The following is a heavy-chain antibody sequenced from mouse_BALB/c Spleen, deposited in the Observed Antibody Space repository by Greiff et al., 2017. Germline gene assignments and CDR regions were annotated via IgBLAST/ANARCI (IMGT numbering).Heavy chain of an antibody. J-gene: IGHJ3*01. CDR3: ALYGYDVFAY. CDR2: INPSTGYT. CDR1: GYTFTSYW. V-gene: IGHV1-7*01. Sequence: QVQLQQSGAELAKPGASVKMSCKASGYTFTSYWMHWVKQRPGQGLEWIGYINPSTGYTEYNQKFKDKATLTADKSSSTAYMQLSSLTSEDSAVYYCALYGYDVFAYWGQGTLVTVSA. D-gene: IGHD2-2*01.